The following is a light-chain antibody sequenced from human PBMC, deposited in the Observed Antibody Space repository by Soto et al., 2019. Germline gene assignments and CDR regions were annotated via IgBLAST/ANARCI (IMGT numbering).Light chain of an antibody. J-gene: IGKJ5*01. V-gene: IGKV1-39*01. Sequence: DIQMTQSPSSLYASVGDRVTITCLASQSISGYLNWYQQKPGKAPNLLIYAASSLQSGVPSRFSGSGSGTDFTLTINSLHPEDFATYYCQQSYSTPITFGQGTRLEIK. CDR2: AAS. CDR3: QQSYSTPIT. CDR1: QSISGY.